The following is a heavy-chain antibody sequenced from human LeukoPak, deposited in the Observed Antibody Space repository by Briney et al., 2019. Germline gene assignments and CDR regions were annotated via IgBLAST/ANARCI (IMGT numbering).Heavy chain of an antibody. CDR3: AKSRSGIAAAGTNY. Sequence: SETLSLTCTVSGGSISSYYWSWIRQPAGKGLEWIGRIYTSGSTNYNPSLKSRVTMSVDTSKNQFSLKLRYVTAADTAVYYCAKSRSGIAAAGTNYWGQGTLVTVSS. CDR1: GGSISSYY. J-gene: IGHJ4*02. D-gene: IGHD6-13*01. CDR2: IYTSGST. V-gene: IGHV4-4*07.